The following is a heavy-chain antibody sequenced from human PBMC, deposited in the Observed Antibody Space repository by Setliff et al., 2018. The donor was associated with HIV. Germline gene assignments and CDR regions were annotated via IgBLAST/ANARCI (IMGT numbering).Heavy chain of an antibody. D-gene: IGHD3-9*01. J-gene: IGHJ4*02. CDR2: IIPILGIT. Sequence: GASVKVSCKASGGSFSSYGISWVRQAPGQGLEWMGGIIPILGITNYAQKFQGRVTISADKSTSTVFMELSSLRSGDTAVYHCARSSYDILTGYYKALEYWGQGTLVTVSS. CDR1: GGSFSSYG. V-gene: IGHV1-69*10. CDR3: ARSSYDILTGYYKALEY.